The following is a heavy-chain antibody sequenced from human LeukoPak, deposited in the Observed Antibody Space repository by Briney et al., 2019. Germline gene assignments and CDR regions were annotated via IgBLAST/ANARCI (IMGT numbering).Heavy chain of an antibody. J-gene: IGHJ5*02. V-gene: IGHV1-18*03. CDR2: ISAYNGNT. CDR1: GYTFTSYG. D-gene: IGHD6-6*01. Sequence: VASVKVSCKASGYTFTSYGISWVRQAPGQGLEWMGWISAYNGNTNYAQKLQGRVTMTTDTSTSTAYMELRSLRSDDMAVYYCARDRRIAARPDWFDPWGQGTLVTVSS. CDR3: ARDRRIAARPDWFDP.